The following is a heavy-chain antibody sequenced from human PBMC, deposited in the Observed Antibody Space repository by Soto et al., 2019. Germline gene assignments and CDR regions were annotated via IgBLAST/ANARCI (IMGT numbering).Heavy chain of an antibody. V-gene: IGHV3-7*01. J-gene: IGHJ4*02. CDR2: IKEDGSEE. CDR3: GRVVAAVGTFGY. CDR1: GFTFSSYW. D-gene: IGHD6-13*01. Sequence: EVQLVESGGGLVQPGGSLRLSCVASGFTFSSYWMSWVRQAPGKGLEWVANIKEDGSEEYYLDSVKRRFTISKDNAKNSLYMQMNCLTAEDTAVYYCGRVVAAVGTFGYWGQGTLVTVSS.